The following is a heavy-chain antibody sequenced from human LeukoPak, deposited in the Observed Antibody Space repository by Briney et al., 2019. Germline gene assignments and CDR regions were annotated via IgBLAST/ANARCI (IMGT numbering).Heavy chain of an antibody. V-gene: IGHV3-23*01. CDR1: GYTFSSYA. CDR3: AKDLYSNYGPADY. Sequence: GGSLRLSCAASGYTFSSYAMSWVRQAPGKGLEWVSTINGGGVNTHYADSVGGRFTISRDNSKNTLFLQMNSLRDEDTAVYYCAKDLYSNYGPADYWGQGNLVTVSS. D-gene: IGHD4-11*01. CDR2: INGGGVNT. J-gene: IGHJ4*02.